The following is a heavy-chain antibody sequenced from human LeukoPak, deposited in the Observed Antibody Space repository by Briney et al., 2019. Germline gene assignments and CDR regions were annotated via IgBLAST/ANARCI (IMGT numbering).Heavy chain of an antibody. CDR3: ARGPIPYIPFDY. Sequence: GGSLRLSCAASGFSFSNYAMSWVRQAPGKGLEWVSGVTSGGGHIYYADFVKGRFTISRDDSKNTLFLQMQSLRAEDTAVYYCARGPIPYIPFDYWGQGALVTVSS. CDR2: VTSGGGHI. J-gene: IGHJ4*02. CDR1: GFSFSNYA. V-gene: IGHV3-23*01. D-gene: IGHD2-21*01.